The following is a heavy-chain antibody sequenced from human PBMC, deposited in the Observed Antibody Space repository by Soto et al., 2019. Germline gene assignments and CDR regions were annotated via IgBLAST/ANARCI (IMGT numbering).Heavy chain of an antibody. V-gene: IGHV1-8*01. J-gene: IGHJ5*02. Sequence: VQLVQSGAEVKKPGASVKVSCKASAYTFTSYDINWVRQATGQGLEWMGWMNPNSGNTGYAQKFQGRVTMTRNTSISTAYMELSSLRSEDTDVYYCARAAAAGNWFDPWGQGTLVTVSS. D-gene: IGHD6-13*01. CDR2: MNPNSGNT. CDR1: AYTFTSYD. CDR3: ARAAAAGNWFDP.